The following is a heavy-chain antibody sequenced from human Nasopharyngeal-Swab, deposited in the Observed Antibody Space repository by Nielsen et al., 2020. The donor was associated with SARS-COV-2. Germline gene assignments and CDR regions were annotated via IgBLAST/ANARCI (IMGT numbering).Heavy chain of an antibody. D-gene: IGHD3-3*01. V-gene: IGHV3-33*01. Sequence: GGSLRLSCAASGSTFSSYGMHWVRQAPGKGLEWVAVIWYDGSNKYYADSVKGRFTISRDNSKNTLYLQMNSLRAEDTAVYYCARDAVPGYDSDPGNYYYGMDVWGQGTTVTVSS. J-gene: IGHJ6*02. CDR1: GSTFSSYG. CDR2: IWYDGSNK. CDR3: ARDAVPGYDSDPGNYYYGMDV.